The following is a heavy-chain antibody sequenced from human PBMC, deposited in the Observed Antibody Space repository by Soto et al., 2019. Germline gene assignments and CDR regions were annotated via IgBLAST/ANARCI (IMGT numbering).Heavy chain of an antibody. V-gene: IGHV3-30*18. Sequence: LRLSCAASGFTFSSFGMHWVRQAPGKGLEWVALISYDGGNKYYADSVKGRFIISRDNPKNTLYLQMNSLRADDTAVYFCAKNYYERVGSYCVDHWGQGTLVTVSS. CDR2: ISYDGGNK. CDR1: GFTFSSFG. D-gene: IGHD3-22*01. CDR3: AKNYYERVGSYCVDH. J-gene: IGHJ4*02.